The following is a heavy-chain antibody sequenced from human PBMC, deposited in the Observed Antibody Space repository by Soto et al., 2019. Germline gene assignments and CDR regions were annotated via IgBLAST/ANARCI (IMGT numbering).Heavy chain of an antibody. Sequence: SSETLSLTCTVSGGSISSSSYYWGWIRQPPGKGLEWIGNVYYGGSTYYNPSLKSRVTISVETSKSQFSLKLSSVTAADTAVYYCAGGDYYHSSGYYFYYYTMDVWGQGTTGTVSS. D-gene: IGHD3-22*01. J-gene: IGHJ6*02. CDR1: GGSISSSSYY. CDR2: VYYGGST. V-gene: IGHV4-39*01. CDR3: AGGDYYHSSGYYFYYYTMDV.